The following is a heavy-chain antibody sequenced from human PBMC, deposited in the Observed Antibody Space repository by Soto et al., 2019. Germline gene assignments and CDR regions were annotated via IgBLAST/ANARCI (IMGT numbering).Heavy chain of an antibody. CDR3: ARDPVGVTHFDY. V-gene: IGHV4-59*01. D-gene: IGHD1-26*01. J-gene: IGHJ4*02. Sequence: PSETLSLTCTVDSISTYYWNWIRQSPGKGLEWIGYIYYMGRTNYNPPLRSRVTMSIDTSRNQFSLKLRSVTAADTAVYYCARDPVGVTHFDYWGQGALVTVSS. CDR2: IYYMGRT. CDR1: DSISTYY.